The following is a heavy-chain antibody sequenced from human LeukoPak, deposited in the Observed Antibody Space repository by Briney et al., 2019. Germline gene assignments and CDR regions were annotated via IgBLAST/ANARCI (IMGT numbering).Heavy chain of an antibody. D-gene: IGHD3-22*01. J-gene: IGHJ4*02. CDR3: VREGTDYYDSSGYYWSDY. CDR1: GGSISSSSYY. Sequence: PSETLSLTCTVSGGSISSSSYYWGWIRQPPGKGLEWIGSMYYSGSTYYNPSLKSRVTMSVDTSKNQFSLKLSSVTAADTAVYYCVREGTDYYDSSGYYWSDYWGQGTLVTVSS. CDR2: MYYSGST. V-gene: IGHV4-39*07.